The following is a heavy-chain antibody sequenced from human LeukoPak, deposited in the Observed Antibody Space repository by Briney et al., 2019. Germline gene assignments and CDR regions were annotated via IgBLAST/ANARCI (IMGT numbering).Heavy chain of an antibody. CDR2: ISTYNGNT. J-gene: IGHJ3*02. D-gene: IGHD3-22*01. CDR1: GYTFTNYG. V-gene: IGHV1-18*01. Sequence: ASVTVSCKASGYTFTNYGVNWVRQAPGQGLEWMGWISTYNGNTNYAQRLQGRVTITTDTSTSTADLDLMSLRSKDTGWYDCTRHRLHRLYYDSSGYYHDAFDIWGQGTMVTVSS. CDR3: TRHRLHRLYYDSSGYYHDAFDI.